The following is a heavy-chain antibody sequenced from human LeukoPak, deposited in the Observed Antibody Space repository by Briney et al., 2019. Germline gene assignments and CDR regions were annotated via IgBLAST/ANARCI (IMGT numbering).Heavy chain of an antibody. Sequence: GESLKISCRGSGYSFTTYWIGWVRQMPGKGPEWMGIIYPGDSDTRYRPSFQGQVTMSADKSINTAYLQWSSLQASDTAMYYCARRQGCSSTSCPPDSWGQGTLVTVSS. V-gene: IGHV5-51*01. J-gene: IGHJ4*02. CDR1: GYSFTTYW. D-gene: IGHD2-2*01. CDR2: IYPGDSDT. CDR3: ARRQGCSSTSCPPDS.